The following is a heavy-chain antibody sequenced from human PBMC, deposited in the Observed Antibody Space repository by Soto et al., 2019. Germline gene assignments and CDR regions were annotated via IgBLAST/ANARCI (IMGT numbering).Heavy chain of an antibody. CDR2: IYYSGST. Sequence: SETLSLTCTVSGGSISSYYWSWIRQPPGKGLEWIGYIYYSGSTNYNPSLKSRVTISVDTSKNQFSLKLSSVTAADTAVYYCARVYYDCGSGYYSRYYFDDWGQGTLVTVSS. CDR3: ARVYYDCGSGYYSRYYFDD. J-gene: IGHJ4*02. D-gene: IGHD3-3*01. CDR1: GGSISSYY. V-gene: IGHV4-59*01.